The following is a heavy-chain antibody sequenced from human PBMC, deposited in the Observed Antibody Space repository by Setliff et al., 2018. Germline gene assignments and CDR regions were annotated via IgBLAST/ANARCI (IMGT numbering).Heavy chain of an antibody. D-gene: IGHD4-4*01. CDR1: GDSFSDYY. J-gene: IGHJ6*03. CDR2: INHRGRT. CDR3: AREGPESDSSGYMDV. V-gene: IGHV4-34*01. Sequence: SETLSLTWAVYGDSFSDYYWSWIRQPPGKGLEWIEEINHRGRTKFNPSLKSRVTMSVDPSKNHFSLKVTSVTVADTAVYYCAREGPESDSSGYMDVWGQGTTVTVSS.